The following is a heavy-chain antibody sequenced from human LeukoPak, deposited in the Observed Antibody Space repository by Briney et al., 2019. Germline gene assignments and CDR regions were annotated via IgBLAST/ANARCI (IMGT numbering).Heavy chain of an antibody. Sequence: PGGSLRLSCAASGFTFNNCSMSWVRQAPGKGLEWVSAISGSSGRTYYADSVKGRFTISRDNSKNTLYLQMNSLRAEDTAVYYCAKGRPTVAAGSEYWGQGTLVSVSS. V-gene: IGHV3-23*01. CDR1: GFTFNNCS. J-gene: IGHJ4*02. CDR2: ISGSSGRT. CDR3: AKGRPTVAAGSEY. D-gene: IGHD6-19*01.